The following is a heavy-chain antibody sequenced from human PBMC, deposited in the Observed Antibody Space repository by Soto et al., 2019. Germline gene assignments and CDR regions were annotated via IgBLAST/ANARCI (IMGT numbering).Heavy chain of an antibody. V-gene: IGHV1-18*01. J-gene: IGHJ4*02. D-gene: IGHD1-26*01. CDR3: ARALYRSGTYYAFDN. CDR1: GYTPTNYD. CDR2: ISAYNGNT. Sequence: QVPLVQSGAEVKKPGASVTVSCKTSGYTPTNYDIGWVRQAPGQRLEWMGWISAYNGNTNTAQKLQGRLTMTTDTPTRTAYMELRSLRSDDTAVYYCARALYRSGTYYAFDNWGQGTLVSVSS.